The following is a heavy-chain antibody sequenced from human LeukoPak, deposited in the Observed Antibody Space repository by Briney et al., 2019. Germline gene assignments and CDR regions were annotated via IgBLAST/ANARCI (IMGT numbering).Heavy chain of an antibody. CDR3: ARGPPGGSGYYCDY. V-gene: IGHV1-46*01. J-gene: IGHJ4*02. Sequence: GASVKVSFKASGYTFSSHYIHWGRQAPGQGLEWMGIINPSGSSTSYAQRFKGRVIMTRDTSTSTVYMELSSLRSEDTAVYYCARGPPGGSGYYCDYWGQGTLVTVSA. D-gene: IGHD3-3*01. CDR2: INPSGSST. CDR1: GYTFSSHY.